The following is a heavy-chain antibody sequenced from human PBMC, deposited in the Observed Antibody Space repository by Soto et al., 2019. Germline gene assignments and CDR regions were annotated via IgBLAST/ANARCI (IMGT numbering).Heavy chain of an antibody. CDR2: ISSSSSYI. V-gene: IGHV3-21*01. CDR3: ARTRVDYSSSSRWYFDL. J-gene: IGHJ2*01. Sequence: EVQLVESGGGLVKPGGSLRLSCAASGFTFSSYSMNWVRQAPGKGLEWVSSISSSSSYIYYADSVKGRFTISRDNAKNSRYLQMNSLRAEDTAVYYCARTRVDYSSSSRWYFDLWGRGTLVTVSS. D-gene: IGHD6-6*01. CDR1: GFTFSSYS.